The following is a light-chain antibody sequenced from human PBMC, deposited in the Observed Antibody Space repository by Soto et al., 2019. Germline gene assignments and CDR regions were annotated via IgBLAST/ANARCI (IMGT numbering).Light chain of an antibody. CDR3: CSYAGSYIYV. CDR2: DVT. CDR1: SSDVGGYNY. V-gene: IGLV2-11*01. Sequence: QSALTQPRSVSGSPGQSVTISCTGTSSDVGGYNYVSWYQQHPDKAPKVMIYDVTKRPSGVPDRFSGSKSGNTASLTISGLQAEDEADYYCCSYAGSYIYVFGTG. J-gene: IGLJ1*01.